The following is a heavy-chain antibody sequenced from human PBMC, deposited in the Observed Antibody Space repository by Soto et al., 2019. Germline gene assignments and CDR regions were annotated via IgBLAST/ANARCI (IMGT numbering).Heavy chain of an antibody. CDR2: ISYDGTNE. J-gene: IGHJ6*02. Sequence: QVQLVESGGGVVQPGRSLRLSCAASGFTFSSYPMDWVRQAPGKGLEWVAVISYDGTNEHYADSVKGRFTISRDNSKNTLYLQMNSLRSEDTAVYYCARPCLYSSNPHYYYGMDVWGQGTTGTVSS. CDR3: ARPCLYSSNPHYYYGMDV. D-gene: IGHD6-13*01. CDR1: GFTFSSYP. V-gene: IGHV3-30-3*01.